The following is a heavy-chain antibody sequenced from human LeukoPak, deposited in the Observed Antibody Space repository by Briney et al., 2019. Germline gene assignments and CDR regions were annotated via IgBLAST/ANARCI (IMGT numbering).Heavy chain of an antibody. Sequence: SVKVSCMASGGTFSSYGISWVGQAPGPRLEGLGRTIPTLGIATSAQKFQGRVTIPADQPTSTAHMELSSLRSEDTAAYYCATRLDRTNNWFDPWGQGTLVTVSS. J-gene: IGHJ5*02. CDR3: ATRLDRTNNWFDP. V-gene: IGHV1-69*04. D-gene: IGHD6-19*01. CDR2: TIPTLGIA. CDR1: GGTFSSYG.